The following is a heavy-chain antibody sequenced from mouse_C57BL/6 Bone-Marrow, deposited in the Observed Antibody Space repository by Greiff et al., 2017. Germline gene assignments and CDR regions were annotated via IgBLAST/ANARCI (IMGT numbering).Heavy chain of an antibody. Sequence: QVQLQQSGAELVRPGTSVKVSCKASGYAFTNYLIEWVKQRPGQGLEWIGEINPGSGGTNYNETFKGKATLTADNSSSTAYMQRSSLTSEDSAVYFCARSMNWDSWFAYWGQGTLVTVSA. CDR1: GYAFTNYL. CDR3: ARSMNWDSWFAY. CDR2: INPGSGGT. J-gene: IGHJ3*01. D-gene: IGHD4-1*01. V-gene: IGHV1-54*01.